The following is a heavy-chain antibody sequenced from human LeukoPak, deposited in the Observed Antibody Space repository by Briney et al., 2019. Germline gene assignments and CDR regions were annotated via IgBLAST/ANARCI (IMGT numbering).Heavy chain of an antibody. CDR2: IYHSGST. J-gene: IGHJ4*02. Sequence: PSETLSLTCTVSGYSISSGYYWGWIRQPPGKGLEWIGSIYHSGSTYYNPSLKSRVTISVDTSKNQFSLKLSSVTAADTAVYYCAKTGQQLYYFDYWGRGTPVTVSS. CDR3: AKTGQQLYYFDY. CDR1: GYSISSGYY. V-gene: IGHV4-38-2*02. D-gene: IGHD6-13*01.